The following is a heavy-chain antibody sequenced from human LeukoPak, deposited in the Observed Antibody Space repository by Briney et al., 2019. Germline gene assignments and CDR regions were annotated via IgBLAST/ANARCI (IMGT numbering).Heavy chain of an antibody. V-gene: IGHV3-21*01. J-gene: IGHJ4*02. CDR3: ARDWDY. CDR1: GFTFSSYS. Sequence: GGSLRLSCAASGFTFSSYSMNWVRQAPGEGLEWVSSISSSSSYIYYADSVKGRFTISRDNAKNSLYLQMNSLRAEDTAVYYCARDWDYWGQGTLVTVSS. CDR2: ISSSSSYI.